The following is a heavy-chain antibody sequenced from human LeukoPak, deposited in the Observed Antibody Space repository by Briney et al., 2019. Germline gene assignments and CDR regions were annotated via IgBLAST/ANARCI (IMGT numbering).Heavy chain of an antibody. D-gene: IGHD4-17*01. J-gene: IGHJ3*02. V-gene: IGHV1-8*01. Sequence: GASVKVSCKASGYTFTSYDINWVRQAAGHGLEWVGWMNPNSGHTGYAPKFQGRVTMTRSTSINTAYMELSSLRSEDTAIYYCARNDYGGHDAFDIWGQGTMVIVSS. CDR2: MNPNSGHT. CDR1: GYTFTSYD. CDR3: ARNDYGGHDAFDI.